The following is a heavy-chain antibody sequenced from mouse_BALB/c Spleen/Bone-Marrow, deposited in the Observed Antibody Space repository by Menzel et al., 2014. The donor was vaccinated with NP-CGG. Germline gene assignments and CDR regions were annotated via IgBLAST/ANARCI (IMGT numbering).Heavy chain of an antibody. CDR2: INPGSGSS. Sequence: QVQLKQSGAELVRPGTSVKVSCKASGYAFTNYLIEWVKQRPGQGLEWIGVINPGSGSSNYNENFKGKATLTADRSSSTAYMLLSSLTSDDSAVYFCARSRGYDVGLFAFWGQGTLVTVSA. V-gene: IGHV1-54*01. D-gene: IGHD2-2*01. CDR3: ARSRGYDVGLFAF. CDR1: GYAFTNYL. J-gene: IGHJ3*01.